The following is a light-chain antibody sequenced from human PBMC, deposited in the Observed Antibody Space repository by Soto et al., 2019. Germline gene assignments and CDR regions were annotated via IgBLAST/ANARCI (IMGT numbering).Light chain of an antibody. V-gene: IGKV2D-29*01. J-gene: IGKJ2*01. CDR2: EVS. CDR1: QSLLHSDGKTY. Sequence: DIVMTQTPLSLSVTPGQPASISCKSSQSLLHSDGKTYLYWYLQKPGQTPQLLIHEVSNRFSGVPDRIIGSGSGTDFTLKISRVEAEDVGVYYCMQSIQLPKTFGQGTKLEIK. CDR3: MQSIQLPKT.